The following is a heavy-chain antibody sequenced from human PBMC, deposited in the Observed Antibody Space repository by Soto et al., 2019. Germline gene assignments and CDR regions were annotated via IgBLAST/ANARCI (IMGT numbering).Heavy chain of an antibody. CDR1: GGTFSSYA. CDR3: ARGSAPTPDYYYYGMDV. Sequence: GASVKVSCKASGGTFSSYAISWVRQAPGQGLEWMGGIIPIFGTANYAQKFQGRVTITADESTSTAYMELSSLRPEDTAVYYCARGSAPTPDYYYYGMDVWGQGTTVTVSS. CDR2: IIPIFGTA. J-gene: IGHJ6*02. V-gene: IGHV1-69*13. D-gene: IGHD6-6*01.